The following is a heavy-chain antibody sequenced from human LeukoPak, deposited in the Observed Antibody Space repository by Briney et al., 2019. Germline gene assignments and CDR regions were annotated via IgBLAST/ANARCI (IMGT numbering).Heavy chain of an antibody. Sequence: SQTLSLTCAISGESVSRHDLTWDWVRQSPSRGLVWLGRTVYRSKWYNDYAVSVKSRITVSPDTSKNQFSLHLNSVTPEDTAVYYCVRSYDWVFDYWGQGTRVTVSS. V-gene: IGHV6-1*01. D-gene: IGHD1-1*01. CDR1: GESVSRHDLT. J-gene: IGHJ4*02. CDR2: TVYRSKWYN. CDR3: VRSYDWVFDY.